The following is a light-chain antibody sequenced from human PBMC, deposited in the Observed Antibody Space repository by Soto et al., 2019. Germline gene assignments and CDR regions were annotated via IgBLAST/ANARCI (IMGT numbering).Light chain of an antibody. Sequence: QAVVTQPPSVSAAPGQKVTISCSGSSSNIGNNYVSWYQQLPGIAPKLLIYDNNKRPSGIPDRFSGSKSGTSATLGITGLQTGDEADYYCGTWDSSLSAGFGGGTKLTVL. CDR3: GTWDSSLSAG. CDR2: DNN. J-gene: IGLJ2*01. V-gene: IGLV1-51*01. CDR1: SSNIGNNY.